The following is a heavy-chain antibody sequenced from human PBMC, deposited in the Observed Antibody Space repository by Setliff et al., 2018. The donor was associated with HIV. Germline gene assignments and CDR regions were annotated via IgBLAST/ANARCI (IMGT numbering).Heavy chain of an antibody. CDR2: ISYDGSHI. CDR3: ARVFSSSWYGIDC. D-gene: IGHD6-13*01. J-gene: IGHJ4*02. CDR1: GFTYSNYA. V-gene: IGHV3-30*01. Sequence: GSLRLSCAASGFTYSNYAMHWVRQAPGKGLEWMAVISYDGSHISYADSVKGRFTISRDNSKNTLYLQMNSLRTEDTAVYYRARVFSSSWYGIDCWGQGTLVTVSS.